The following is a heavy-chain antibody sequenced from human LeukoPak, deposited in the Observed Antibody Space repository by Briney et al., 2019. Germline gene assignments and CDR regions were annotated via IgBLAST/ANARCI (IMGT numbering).Heavy chain of an antibody. CDR2: IYYSGST. CDR1: GGSISSYY. CDR3: ARTFYGSGSYYGLDGFDY. J-gene: IGHJ4*02. Sequence: NPSETLSLTCTVSGGSISSYYWSWIRQPPGKGLEWIGYIYYSGSTNYNPSLKSRVTISVDTSKNQFSLKLSSVTAADTAVYYCARTFYGSGSYYGLDGFDYWGQGTLVTVSS. V-gene: IGHV4-59*01. D-gene: IGHD3-10*01.